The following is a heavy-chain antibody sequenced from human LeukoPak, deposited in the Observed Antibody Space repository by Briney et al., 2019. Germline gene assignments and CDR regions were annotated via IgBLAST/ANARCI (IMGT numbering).Heavy chain of an antibody. J-gene: IGHJ4*02. D-gene: IGHD7-27*01. Sequence: ASVKVSCKASGYTFTGYYMHWVRQAPGQGLEWMGWINPNSGGTNYAQKFQGRVTMTRDTSISTAYMELSRLRSDDTAVYYCAREDVGSTGGGYWGQGTLVTVSS. V-gene: IGHV1-2*02. CDR1: GYTFTGYY. CDR3: AREDVGSTGGGY. CDR2: INPNSGGT.